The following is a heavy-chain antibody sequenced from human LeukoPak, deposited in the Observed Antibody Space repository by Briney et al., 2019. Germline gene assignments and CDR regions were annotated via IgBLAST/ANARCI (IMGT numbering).Heavy chain of an antibody. V-gene: IGHV4-4*07. CDR2: IYSSGST. Sequence: SDPLSLTCTVSSHSISSYYWIWLRQPAGRALEWIGRIYSSGSTNYNPSLKSRVTMSVDTSKNPFYLKMSSVTAADTAVYYCARDGNWYYFDYWGQGTLVTVSS. CDR1: SHSISSYY. J-gene: IGHJ4*02. D-gene: IGHD1-1*01. CDR3: ARDGNWYYFDY.